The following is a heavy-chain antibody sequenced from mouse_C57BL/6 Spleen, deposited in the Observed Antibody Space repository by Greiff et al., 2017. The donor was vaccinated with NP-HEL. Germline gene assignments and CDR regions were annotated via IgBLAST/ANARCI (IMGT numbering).Heavy chain of an antibody. V-gene: IGHV1-82*01. CDR3: ARPLYYSNYPGYFDV. J-gene: IGHJ1*03. D-gene: IGHD2-5*01. CDR1: GYAFSSSW. CDR2: IYPGDGDT. Sequence: VQLQQSGPELVKPGASVKISCKASGYAFSSSWMNWVKQRPGKGLEWIGRIYPGDGDTNYNGKFKGKATLTADKSSSTAYMQLSSLTSEDSAVYFCARPLYYSNYPGYFDVWGTGTTVTVSS.